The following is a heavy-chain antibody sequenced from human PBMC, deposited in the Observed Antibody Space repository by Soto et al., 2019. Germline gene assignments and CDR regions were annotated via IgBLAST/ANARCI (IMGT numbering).Heavy chain of an antibody. J-gene: IGHJ3*02. CDR2: IWSDGSDK. D-gene: IGHD2-15*01. V-gene: IGHV3-33*01. Sequence: QVQLVESGGGVVQPGRSLRLSCAASGFTFSSYGMHWVRQAPGKGLEWVAVIWSDGSDKYYADSVKGRFTISRDNSKNTLYLKMNSLRAEDTAVYYCARGVAQRYAFDMWGKGTVVTVSS. CDR1: GFTFSSYG. CDR3: ARGVAQRYAFDM.